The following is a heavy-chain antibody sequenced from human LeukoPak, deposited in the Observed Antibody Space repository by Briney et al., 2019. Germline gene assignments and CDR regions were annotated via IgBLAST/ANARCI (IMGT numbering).Heavy chain of an antibody. CDR2: INHSGST. J-gene: IGHJ4*02. CDR3: AGRTSSGSIDY. CDR1: GGSFSGYY. D-gene: IGHD6-19*01. V-gene: IGHV4-34*01. Sequence: SETQSLTCAVYGGSFSGYYWSWIRQPPGKGLEWIGEINHSGSTNYNPSLKSRVTISVDTSKNQFSLKLSSVTAADTAVYYCAGRTSSGSIDYWGQGTLVTVSS.